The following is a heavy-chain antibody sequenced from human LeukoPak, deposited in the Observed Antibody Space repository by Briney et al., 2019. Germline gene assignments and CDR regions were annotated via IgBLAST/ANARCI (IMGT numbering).Heavy chain of an antibody. CDR3: ARGGSYYLGGLLDY. D-gene: IGHD1-26*01. CDR1: GVSISSGGYY. V-gene: IGHV4-31*03. J-gene: IGHJ4*02. Sequence: SETLSLTCTVSGVSISSGGYYWSWLRQHPGKGLEWIGYIYYSGSTYYNPSLKSRVTISVDTSKNQFSLKLSSVTAADTAVYYCARGGSYYLGGLLDYWGQGTLVTVSS. CDR2: IYYSGST.